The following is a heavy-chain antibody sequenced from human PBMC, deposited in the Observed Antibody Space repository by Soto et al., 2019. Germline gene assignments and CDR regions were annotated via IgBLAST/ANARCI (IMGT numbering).Heavy chain of an antibody. D-gene: IGHD2-15*01. Sequence: GGSLRLSCAASGFTVSSNYMSWVRQAPGKGLEWVSLIYSCGSTYYADSVKGRFTISRDNSKNTLYLQMNSLRAEDTAVYYCARSGGGGSCYSYYYYYGMDVWGQGTTVTVSS. V-gene: IGHV3-66*03. CDR1: GFTVSSNY. J-gene: IGHJ6*02. CDR3: ARSGGGGSCYSYYYYYGMDV. CDR2: IYSCGST.